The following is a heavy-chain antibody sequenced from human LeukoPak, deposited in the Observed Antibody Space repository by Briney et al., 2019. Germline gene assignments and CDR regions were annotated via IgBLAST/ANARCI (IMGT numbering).Heavy chain of an antibody. J-gene: IGHJ4*02. CDR2: ISGSGAGT. CDR1: GFTFSDYY. Sequence: GGSLRLSCAASGFTFSDYYMSWIRQAPGKGLDWVSSISGSGAGTYYADSVKGRFTISRDNSKNTLYLQMNSLRAEDTAVYYCAKSIAVAFYSWGQGTLVTVSS. CDR3: AKSIAVAFYS. V-gene: IGHV3-23*01. D-gene: IGHD6-19*01.